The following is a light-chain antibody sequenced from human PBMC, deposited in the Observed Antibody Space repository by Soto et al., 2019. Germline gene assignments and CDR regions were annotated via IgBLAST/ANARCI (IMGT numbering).Light chain of an antibody. Sequence: QSVLTQPPSASGTPGQRVTISCSGSSSNIGMNHVYWYQQIPGTAPKLLIYRNDQRPSGVPDRFSASKSGTSASLDISGLRSEDESDFFYAAWDDSLNGVLFGAGTKLTVL. CDR3: AAWDDSLNGVL. CDR2: RND. J-gene: IGLJ2*01. CDR1: SSNIGMNH. V-gene: IGLV1-47*01.